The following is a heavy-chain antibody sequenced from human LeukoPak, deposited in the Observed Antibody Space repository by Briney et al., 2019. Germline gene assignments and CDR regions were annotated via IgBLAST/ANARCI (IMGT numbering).Heavy chain of an antibody. Sequence: GGSLRLSCAASGFTFSSYGMHWVRQAPGKGLEWVAVISYDGSNKYYADSVKGRFTISRDNSKNTLYLQMNSLRAEDTAVYYCARSQIVVVPAAILFEVIGVGAFDYWGQGTLVTVSS. J-gene: IGHJ4*02. CDR2: ISYDGSNK. D-gene: IGHD2-2*02. CDR3: ARSQIVVVPAAILFEVIGVGAFDY. CDR1: GFTFSSYG. V-gene: IGHV3-30*03.